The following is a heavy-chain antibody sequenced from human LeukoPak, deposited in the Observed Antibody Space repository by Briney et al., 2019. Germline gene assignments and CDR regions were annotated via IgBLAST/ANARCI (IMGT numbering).Heavy chain of an antibody. V-gene: IGHV3-23*01. CDR1: GFTFSSYA. D-gene: IGHD3-3*01. CDR2: ISGSGGST. CDR3: AKSPGDFWSGPDY. J-gene: IGHJ4*02. Sequence: GGSLRLSCAASGFTFSSYAMSWVRQAPGRGLEWVSAISGSGGSTYYADSVKGRFTISRDNSKNTLYLQMNSLRAEDTAVYYCAKSPGDFWSGPDYWGQGTLVTVSS.